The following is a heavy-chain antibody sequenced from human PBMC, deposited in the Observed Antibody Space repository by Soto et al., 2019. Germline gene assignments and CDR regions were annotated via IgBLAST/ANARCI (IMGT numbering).Heavy chain of an antibody. V-gene: IGHV4-59*01. CDR3: ARRVGLKWFDP. CDR1: GDFISRYY. CDR2: IFHSGSP. Sequence: QVQLQESGPGLVRPSETLSLTCTVSGDFISRYYWSWIRQPPGKGLEWIGYIFHSGSPSYNPSLKSRVTISVDTSENQFSLKLYSVTAADAAVYYCARRVGLKWFDPWGQGTLVTVSS. D-gene: IGHD2-2*01. J-gene: IGHJ5*02.